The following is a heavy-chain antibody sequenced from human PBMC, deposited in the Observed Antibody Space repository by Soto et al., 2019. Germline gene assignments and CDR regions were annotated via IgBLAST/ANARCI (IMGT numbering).Heavy chain of an antibody. V-gene: IGHV1-69*06. CDR2: IIPIFGTA. CDR1: GGTFSSYA. CDR3: ARAQYITMLVVVPKAREYYYYYGMDV. J-gene: IGHJ6*02. D-gene: IGHD3-22*01. Sequence: GASVKVSCKASGGTFSSYAISWVRQAPGQGLEWMGGIIPIFGTANYAQKFQGRVTITADKSTSTAYMELSSLRSEDTAVYYCARAQYITMLVVVPKAREYYYYYGMDVWGQGTTVTVSS.